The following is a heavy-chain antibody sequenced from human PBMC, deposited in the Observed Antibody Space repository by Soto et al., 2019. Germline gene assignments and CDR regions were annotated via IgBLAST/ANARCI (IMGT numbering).Heavy chain of an antibody. CDR1: GFTFSSYW. CDR3: ARDQGYYGSGSYLKIFDY. Sequence: GGSLRLSCAASGFTFSSYWMSWVRQAPGKGLEWVANIKQDGSEKYYVDSVKGRFTISRDNAKNSLYLQMNSLRAEDTAVYYCARDQGYYGSGSYLKIFDYWGQGTLVTVSS. J-gene: IGHJ4*02. V-gene: IGHV3-7*01. D-gene: IGHD3-10*01. CDR2: IKQDGSEK.